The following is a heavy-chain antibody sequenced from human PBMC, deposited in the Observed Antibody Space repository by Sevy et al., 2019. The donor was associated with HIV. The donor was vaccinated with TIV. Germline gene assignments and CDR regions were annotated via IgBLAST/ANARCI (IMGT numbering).Heavy chain of an antibody. D-gene: IGHD5-18*01. Sequence: GGSLRLSCAASGFTFSSYEMNWVRQAPGKGLEWVSYISSSGSTIYYAASVKGRFTISRDNAKNSLYLQMNSLRAEDTAGYCCAREGGYSYAVGTSPDAFDIWGQGTRVTVSS. V-gene: IGHV3-48*03. CDR2: ISSSGSTI. CDR3: AREGGYSYAVGTSPDAFDI. CDR1: GFTFSSYE. J-gene: IGHJ3*02.